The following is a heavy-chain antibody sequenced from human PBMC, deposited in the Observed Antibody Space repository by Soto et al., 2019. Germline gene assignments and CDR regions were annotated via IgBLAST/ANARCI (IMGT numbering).Heavy chain of an antibody. CDR3: ARELNTESSAYYSFAF. J-gene: IGHJ4*02. CDR2: VSTNDDRT. CDR1: GYIFTAYG. V-gene: IGHV1-18*01. D-gene: IGHD3-22*01. Sequence: ASVKVSCKTSGYIFTAYGLAWLRQAPGQRPEWMGWVSTNDDRTIYAQKFQGRVTMTTDRSTTTTSMELRSLRPDDTAVYYCARELNTESSAYYSFAFWGQGTLVTVSS.